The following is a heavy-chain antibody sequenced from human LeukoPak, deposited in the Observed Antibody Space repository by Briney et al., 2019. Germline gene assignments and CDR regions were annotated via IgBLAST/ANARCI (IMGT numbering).Heavy chain of an antibody. J-gene: IGHJ6*03. Sequence: ASVKVSCKASGYIFSDYDINWVRQATGQGLEWMAWINPNSGNTGYAQKFQGRVTMTRNTSISTAYMELSSLRSEDTAVYYCAREIQARFGEFSESPYYYYMDIWGKGTTVTISS. V-gene: IGHV1-8*02. D-gene: IGHD3-10*01. CDR2: INPNSGNT. CDR3: AREIQARFGEFSESPYYYYMDI. CDR1: GYIFSDYD.